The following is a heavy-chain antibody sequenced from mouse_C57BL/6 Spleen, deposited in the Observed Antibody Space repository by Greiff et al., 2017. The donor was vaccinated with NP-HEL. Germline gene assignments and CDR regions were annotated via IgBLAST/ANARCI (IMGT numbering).Heavy chain of an antibody. CDR3: ARDTTVVPYYAMDY. D-gene: IGHD1-1*01. Sequence: EVNVVESGGGLVKPGGSLKLSCAASGFTFSDYGMHWVRQAPEKGLEWVAYISSGSSTIYYADPVKGRFTISRDNAKNTLFLQMTSLRSEDTAMYYCARDTTVVPYYAMDYWGQGTSVTVSS. CDR1: GFTFSDYG. J-gene: IGHJ4*01. V-gene: IGHV5-17*01. CDR2: ISSGSSTI.